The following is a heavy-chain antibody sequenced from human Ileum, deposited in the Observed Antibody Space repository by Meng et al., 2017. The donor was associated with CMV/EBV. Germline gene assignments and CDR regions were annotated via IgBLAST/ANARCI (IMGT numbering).Heavy chain of an antibody. D-gene: IGHD2-2*01. CDR2: INPNSGGT. CDR1: GYTFTGYY. V-gene: IGHV1-2*02. J-gene: IGHJ5*02. Sequence: ASVKVSCKASGYTFTGYYMHWVRQAPGQGLEWMGWINPNSGGTNYAQKFQGRVTMTRDTSISTAYMELSRLKSDDTAVYYCARTDCSTTSCYPYWFDPWGQGTQVTVSS. CDR3: ARTDCSTTSCYPYWFDP.